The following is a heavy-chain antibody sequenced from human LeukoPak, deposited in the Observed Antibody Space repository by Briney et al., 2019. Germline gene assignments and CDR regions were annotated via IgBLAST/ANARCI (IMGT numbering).Heavy chain of an antibody. CDR2: IYYSGST. CDR3: ATTTHRIAVAEGFDY. V-gene: IGHV4-59*01. CDR1: GGSISSYY. D-gene: IGHD6-19*01. J-gene: IGHJ4*02. Sequence: KPSETLSLTCTVSGGSISSYYWSWIRQPPGKGLEWIGYIYYSGSTNYNPSLKSRVTISVDTSKNQFSLKLSSVTAADTAVYYCATTTHRIAVAEGFDYWGQGTLVTVSS.